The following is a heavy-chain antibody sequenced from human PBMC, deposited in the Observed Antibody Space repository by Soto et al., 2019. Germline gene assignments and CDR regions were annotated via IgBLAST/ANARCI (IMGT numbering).Heavy chain of an antibody. CDR2: IIPIFGTA. CDR1: GGTFSSYA. CDR3: ARVIYDSSGYRYYYYYYGMDV. Sequence: SVKVSCKASGGTFSSYAISWVRQAPGQGLEWMGGIIPIFGTANYAQKFQGRVTITADESTSTAYMELSSLRSEDTAVYYCARVIYDSSGYRYYYYYYGMDVWGQGTTVTVSS. V-gene: IGHV1-69*13. D-gene: IGHD3-22*01. J-gene: IGHJ6*02.